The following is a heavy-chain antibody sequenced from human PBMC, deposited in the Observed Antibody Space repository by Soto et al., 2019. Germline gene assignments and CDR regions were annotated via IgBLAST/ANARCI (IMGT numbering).Heavy chain of an antibody. CDR3: AKLRGAGAHFDY. CDR1: GFTFSSYA. V-gene: IGHV3-23*01. D-gene: IGHD2-15*01. Sequence: DVQLLESGGGLVQPEGSLRLSCAASGFTFSSYAMGWVRQGPGKGLEWVAVVSIGGSTHYADSVRGRFTISRDSSNNTLSLQMISLPAEDTAVYFCAKLRGAGAHFDYWGQGALVTVSS. J-gene: IGHJ4*02. CDR2: VSIGGST.